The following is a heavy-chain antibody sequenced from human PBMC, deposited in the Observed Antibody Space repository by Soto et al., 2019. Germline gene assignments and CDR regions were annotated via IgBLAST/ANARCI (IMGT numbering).Heavy chain of an antibody. CDR3: TRKGYSSSSPFDP. J-gene: IGHJ5*02. D-gene: IGHD6-6*01. Sequence: EVLLVESAGGLVKPGGSLRLSCAASGFTFSGSAMHWVRQASGKGLEWVGRIRSKANSYATAYAASVKGRFTISRDDSKNTAYLQMNSLKTEDTAVYYCTRKGYSSSSPFDPWGQGTLVTVSS. V-gene: IGHV3-73*01. CDR1: GFTFSGSA. CDR2: IRSKANSYAT.